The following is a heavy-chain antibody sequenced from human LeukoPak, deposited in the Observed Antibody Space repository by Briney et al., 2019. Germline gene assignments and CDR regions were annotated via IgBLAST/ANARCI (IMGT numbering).Heavy chain of an antibody. V-gene: IGHV3-30*18. CDR3: AKDRLSATGLIDY. D-gene: IGHD2-15*01. CDR2: ISYDGSNK. J-gene: IGHJ4*02. Sequence: PGGSLRLSCAASGFTFSSYGMHWVRQAPGKGLEWVAVISYDGSNKYYVDSVKGRFTISRDNSKNTLYLQMNSLRAEDTAVYYCAKDRLSATGLIDYWGQGTLVTVSS. CDR1: GFTFSSYG.